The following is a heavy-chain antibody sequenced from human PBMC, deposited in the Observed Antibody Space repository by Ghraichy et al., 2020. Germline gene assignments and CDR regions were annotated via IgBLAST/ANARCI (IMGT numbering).Heavy chain of an antibody. D-gene: IGHD2-2*02. V-gene: IGHV3-30*18. Sequence: LSLTCAASGFTFSSYGMHWVRQAPGKGLEWVAVISYDGSNKYYADSVKGRFTISRDNSKNTLYLQMNSLRAEDTAVYYCAKGAVVVPAAILGAFDIWGQGTMVTVSS. CDR2: ISYDGSNK. CDR3: AKGAVVVPAAILGAFDI. CDR1: GFTFSSYG. J-gene: IGHJ3*02.